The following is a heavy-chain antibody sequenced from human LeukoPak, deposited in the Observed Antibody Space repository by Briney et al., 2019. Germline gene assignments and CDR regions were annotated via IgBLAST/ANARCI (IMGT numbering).Heavy chain of an antibody. CDR3: ARWHCSSTSCYAGV. CDR1: GGSISSGSYY. J-gene: IGHJ4*02. Sequence: PSQTLSLTCTVSGGSISSGSYYWSWIRQPAGKGLEWIGRIYTSGSTNYHPSLKSRVTISVDTSKNQFSLKLSSVTAADTAVYYCARWHCSSTSCYAGVWGQGTLVTVSS. CDR2: IYTSGST. D-gene: IGHD2-2*01. V-gene: IGHV4-61*02.